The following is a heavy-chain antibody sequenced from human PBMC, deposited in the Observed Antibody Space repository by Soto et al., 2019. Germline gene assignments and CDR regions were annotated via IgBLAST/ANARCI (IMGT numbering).Heavy chain of an antibody. V-gene: IGHV3-20*01. D-gene: IGHD2-15*01. Sequence: GGSLRLSCAASGFTFDDYGMSWVRQAPGKGLEWVSGINWNGGSTGYADSVKSRFTISRDNAKNSLYLQMNSLRAEDTALYHCARARRGGSPTTTYYYYYMDVWGKGTTVTVSS. J-gene: IGHJ6*03. CDR2: INWNGGST. CDR1: GFTFDDYG. CDR3: ARARRGGSPTTTYYYYYMDV.